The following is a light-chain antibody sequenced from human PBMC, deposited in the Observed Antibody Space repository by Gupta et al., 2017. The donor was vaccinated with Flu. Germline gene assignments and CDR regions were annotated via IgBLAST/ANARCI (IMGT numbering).Light chain of an antibody. CDR1: SSDVGGYNY. CDR2: EVS. J-gene: IGLJ1*01. CDR3: TSYTRSSTLIYV. V-gene: IGLV2-14*01. Sequence: QSALPHPASVSGSPGRSITTSCTGTSSDVGGYNYVSWFQQHPGKAPKLMMFEVSNRPSGVSNRFSGSKSGNTTALTISGVQAEDEADYYCTSYTRSSTLIYVFGTGTKVTVL.